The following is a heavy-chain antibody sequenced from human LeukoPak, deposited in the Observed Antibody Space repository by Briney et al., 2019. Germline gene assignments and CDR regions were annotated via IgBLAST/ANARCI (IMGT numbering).Heavy chain of an antibody. CDR3: TTRAGSFSSNF. Sequence: PGGSLRLSCTASGFTFSNYWMSWVRQSPGKGLEWIGRIKSKEDGGTTDYAEPVKGRFTISRDDSKKTLYLQMNSLKSEDTAVYYCTTRAGSFSSNFWGQGTLVTVSS. V-gene: IGHV3-15*01. CDR2: IKSKEDGGTT. D-gene: IGHD6-6*01. J-gene: IGHJ4*02. CDR1: GFTFSNYW.